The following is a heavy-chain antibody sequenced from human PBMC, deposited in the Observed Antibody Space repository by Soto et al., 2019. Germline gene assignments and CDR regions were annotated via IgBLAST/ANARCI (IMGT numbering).Heavy chain of an antibody. Sequence: GSLRLSCAASGFTFSSYAMSWVRQAPGKGLEWVSAISGSGGSTYYADSVKGRFTISRDNSKNTLYLQMNSLRAEDTAVYYCAKGSRGYGYYYGMDVWGQGTTVTVSS. CDR1: GFTFSSYA. D-gene: IGHD5-18*01. CDR3: AKGSRGYGYYYGMDV. CDR2: ISGSGGST. V-gene: IGHV3-23*01. J-gene: IGHJ6*02.